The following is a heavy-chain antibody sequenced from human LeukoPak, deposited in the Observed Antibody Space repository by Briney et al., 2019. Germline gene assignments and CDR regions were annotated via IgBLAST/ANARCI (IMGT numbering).Heavy chain of an antibody. CDR2: IYYSGST. V-gene: IGHV4-39*07. CDR3: ARDNIAVVAATPNWFDP. CDR1: GGSISSSSYY. D-gene: IGHD2-15*01. Sequence: PSETLSLTCTVSGGSISSSSYYWGWIRQPPGKGLEWIGSIYYSGSTYYNPSLKSRVTISVDTSKNQFSLKLSSVTAADTAVYYCARDNIAVVAATPNWFDPWGQGTLVTVSS. J-gene: IGHJ5*02.